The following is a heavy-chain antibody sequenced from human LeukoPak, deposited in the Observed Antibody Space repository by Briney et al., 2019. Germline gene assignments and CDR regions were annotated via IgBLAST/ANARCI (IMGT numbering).Heavy chain of an antibody. CDR2: LSDNGGSP. CDR3: AKDPETYSRRWFDS. J-gene: IGHJ5*01. CDR1: GFTFSSSG. D-gene: IGHD2-21*01. Sequence: PGGSLRLSCAASGFTFSSSGMHWVRQAPGKGLEWVSSLSDNGGSPYYADSVKGRFTISRDNSKNTLHLHLNSLRVEDTDVYYCAKDPETYSRRWFDSWGQGTLVTVSS. V-gene: IGHV3-23*01.